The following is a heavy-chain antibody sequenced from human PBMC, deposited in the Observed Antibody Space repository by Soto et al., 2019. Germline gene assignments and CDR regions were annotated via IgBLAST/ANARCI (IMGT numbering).Heavy chain of an antibody. CDR2: IYYGGST. V-gene: IGHV4-39*01. CDR3: ARHRSGYCSSTSCYSYYYYMDV. D-gene: IGHD2-2*01. Sequence: IRQPPGKGLEWIGSIYYGGSTYYNPSLTSRVTIFVDTAKNQYSLKLSSVNAADTAVYYCARHRSGYCSSTSCYSYYYYMDVWGKGTTVTVSS. J-gene: IGHJ6*03.